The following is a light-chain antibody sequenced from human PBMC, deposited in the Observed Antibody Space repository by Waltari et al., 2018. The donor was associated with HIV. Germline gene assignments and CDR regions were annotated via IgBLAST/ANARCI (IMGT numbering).Light chain of an antibody. Sequence: QSALTQPASVSGSPGQSITISCTGTSSDVGTYDLVSWYQQHPGKAPKLMIYEVTKWSSGVSNRFSGSKSGNTSSLTITGLQPEDEADYQCSAWDSRLNAWIFGGGTKLTVL. J-gene: IGLJ3*02. CDR1: SSDVGTYDL. V-gene: IGLV2-14*02. CDR2: EVT. CDR3: SAWDSRLNAWI.